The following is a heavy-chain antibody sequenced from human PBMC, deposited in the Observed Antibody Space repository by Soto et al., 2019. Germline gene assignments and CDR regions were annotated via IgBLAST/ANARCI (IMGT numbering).Heavy chain of an antibody. D-gene: IGHD4-17*01. Sequence: QVLLQESGPGLVKPSETLSLICTVSGGSLTSGSSYWSWIRQPPGKGLEWIGSISYSETTRYSPSLKSRVTILMDTSKNFFSLRVRSVTEADTAVYYCAREEVWDYGDQQDIIDPAGFDPWGQGTLVIVSS. CDR2: ISYSETT. CDR3: AREEVWDYGDQQDIIDPAGFDP. J-gene: IGHJ5*02. V-gene: IGHV4-61*03. CDR1: GGSLTSGSSY.